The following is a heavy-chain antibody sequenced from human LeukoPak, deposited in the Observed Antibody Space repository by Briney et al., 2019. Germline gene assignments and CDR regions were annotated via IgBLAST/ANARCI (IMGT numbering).Heavy chain of an antibody. D-gene: IGHD6-6*01. CDR3: TTDRSRSSSPHLDY. Sequence: GGSLRLSCAASGFTFSNAWMSWVRQAPGKGLEWVGRIKSKTDGGTTDYAAPVKGRFTISRDDSKNTLYLQMNSLKTEDTAVYYCTTDRSRSSSPHLDYWGQGTLVTVSS. V-gene: IGHV3-15*01. J-gene: IGHJ4*02. CDR2: IKSKTDGGTT. CDR1: GFTFSNAW.